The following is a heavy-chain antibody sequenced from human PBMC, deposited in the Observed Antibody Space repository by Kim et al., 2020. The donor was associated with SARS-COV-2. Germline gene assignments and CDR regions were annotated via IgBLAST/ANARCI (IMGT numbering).Heavy chain of an antibody. CDR2: IWYDGSNK. V-gene: IGHV3-33*01. J-gene: IGHJ6*02. CDR3: ARDLSYYYGMDV. Sequence: GGSLRLSCAASGFTFSSYGMHWVRQAPGKGLEWVAVIWYDGSNKYYADSVKGRFTISRDNSKNTLYLQINSLRAEDTAVYYCARDLSYYYGMDVWGQGTTVTVSS. CDR1: GFTFSSYG.